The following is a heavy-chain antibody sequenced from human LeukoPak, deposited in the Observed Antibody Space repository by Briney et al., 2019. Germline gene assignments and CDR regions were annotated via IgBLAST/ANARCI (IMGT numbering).Heavy chain of an antibody. J-gene: IGHJ4*02. V-gene: IGHV3-30*03. CDR2: ISSDGRDK. D-gene: IGHD6-25*01. CDR3: ARDLRRIAAYYFDY. Sequence: GSLRLSCAASGFTFSGYAIHWVRQAPGRGLEWVAVISSDGRDKHHADSVKGRFTISRDNSKNTLYLQTNSLRAEDTAVYYCARDLRRIAAYYFDYWGQGTLVTVSS. CDR1: GFTFSGYA.